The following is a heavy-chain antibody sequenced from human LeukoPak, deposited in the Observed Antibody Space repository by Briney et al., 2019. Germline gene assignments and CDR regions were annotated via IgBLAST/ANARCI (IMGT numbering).Heavy chain of an antibody. D-gene: IGHD1-26*01. CDR3: VKKAVGGAKGWFDP. CDR2: ISSNVVST. V-gene: IGHV3-64D*06. Sequence: GGSLRLSCSASGFTFSSYAMYWVRQAPGKGLEYVSAISSNVVSTYYADSVEGRFTISRDNSKNTLYLQMTSLRDEDTAVYYCVKKAVGGAKGWFDPWGQGTLVTVSS. J-gene: IGHJ5*02. CDR1: GFTFSSYA.